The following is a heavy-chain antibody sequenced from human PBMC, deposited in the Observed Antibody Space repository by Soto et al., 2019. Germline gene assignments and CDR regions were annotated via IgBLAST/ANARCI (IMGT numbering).Heavy chain of an antibody. D-gene: IGHD2-2*01. CDR1: GDSISSYY. J-gene: IGHJ6*02. V-gene: IGHV4-59*01. CDR3: VKFNAAIYYYGWDV. Sequence: SETLSLTCAVSGDSISSYYCMWIRQPPGKGLESIGYLYYGRSANYNPSLKSRVTLSVDTSTNQCSLTLSSMTAADSAVYFCVKFNAAIYYYGWDVWGQGTTVTVSS. CDR2: LYYGRSA.